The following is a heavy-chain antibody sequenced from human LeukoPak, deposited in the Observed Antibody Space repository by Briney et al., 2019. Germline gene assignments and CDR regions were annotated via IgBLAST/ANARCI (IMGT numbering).Heavy chain of an antibody. D-gene: IGHD6-13*01. Sequence: PGGSLRLSCVASGFTFTSYSMNWVRQAPGKGLEWISYISGLSGSIYYADSVKGRFTISRDNSKNTLYLQMNSLRAEDTAVYYCAKVEAAAGFAVTDDYWGQGTLVTVSS. V-gene: IGHV3-23*01. CDR2: ISGLSGSI. CDR1: GFTFTSYS. CDR3: AKVEAAAGFAVTDDY. J-gene: IGHJ4*02.